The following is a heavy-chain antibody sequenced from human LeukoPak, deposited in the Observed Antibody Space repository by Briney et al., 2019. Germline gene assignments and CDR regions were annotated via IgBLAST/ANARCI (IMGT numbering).Heavy chain of an antibody. CDR1: GYTFTGYY. CDR3: AKAGGYSGYERYYSDY. V-gene: IGHV1-2*02. J-gene: IGHJ4*02. CDR2: INPNSGGT. D-gene: IGHD5-12*01. Sequence: GASVKVSCKASGYTFTGYYMHWLRQAPGQGLEWMGWINPNSGGTNYAQKFQGRVTLTRDTSISTASMELSRLRSDDTAVYYCAKAGGYSGYERYYSDYWGQGTLVTVSS.